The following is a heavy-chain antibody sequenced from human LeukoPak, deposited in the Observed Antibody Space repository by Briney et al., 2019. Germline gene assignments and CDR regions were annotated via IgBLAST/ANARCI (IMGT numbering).Heavy chain of an antibody. CDR3: VKGGYHYVWGSPPGY. D-gene: IGHD3-16*01. J-gene: IGHJ4*02. CDR2: ISSNGGST. CDR1: GFTFSSNA. Sequence: GGSLRLSCSASGFTFSSNAMHWVRQAPGKGLEYVSAISSNGGSTYYADSVKGRFTISRDNSKNTLYLQMSSLRAEDTAVYYCVKGGYHYVWGSPPGYWGQGTLVTVSS. V-gene: IGHV3-64D*06.